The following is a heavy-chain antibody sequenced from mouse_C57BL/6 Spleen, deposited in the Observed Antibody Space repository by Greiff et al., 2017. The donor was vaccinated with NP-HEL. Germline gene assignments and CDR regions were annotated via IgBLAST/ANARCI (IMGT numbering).Heavy chain of an antibody. V-gene: IGHV1-80*01. CDR1: GYAFSSYW. CDR2: IYPGDGDT. D-gene: IGHD2-2*01. Sequence: VQLQESGAELVKPGASVKISCKASGYAFSSYWMNWVKQRPGKGLEWIGQIYPGDGDTNYNGKFKGKATLTADKSSSTAYMQLSSLTSEDSAVYFCAREEVTTRYFDYWGQGTTLTVSS. CDR3: AREEVTTRYFDY. J-gene: IGHJ2*01.